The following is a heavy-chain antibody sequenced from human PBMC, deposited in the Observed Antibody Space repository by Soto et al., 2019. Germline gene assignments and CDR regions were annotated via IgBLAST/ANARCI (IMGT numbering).Heavy chain of an antibody. J-gene: IGHJ4*02. CDR2: IYYSGST. Sequence: PSETLSRTCSVSGGSINSGDYYWSWIRQSPGKGLEWIGYIYYSGSTYYNPSLKSRSTISIDTSKNQFFLDVDSVTAADTAVYYCARLYTGYEAFDYWGQGTLVTVSS. V-gene: IGHV4-30-4*01. CDR3: ARLYTGYEAFDY. D-gene: IGHD5-12*01. CDR1: GGSINSGDYY.